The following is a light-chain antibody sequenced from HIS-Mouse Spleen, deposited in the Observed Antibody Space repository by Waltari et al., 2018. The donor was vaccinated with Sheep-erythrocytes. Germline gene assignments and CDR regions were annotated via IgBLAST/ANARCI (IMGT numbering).Light chain of an antibody. CDR1: SSDVGGYNY. Sequence: QSALTQPRSVSGSPGQSVTISCTGTSSDVGGYNYVSWYQQHPGKARKLMIYEVSKRPSGVPDRFSGSKSGNTASLTVSGLQAEDEADYYCSSYAGSNNWVFGGGTKLTVL. J-gene: IGLJ3*02. V-gene: IGLV2-8*01. CDR3: SSYAGSNNWV. CDR2: EVS.